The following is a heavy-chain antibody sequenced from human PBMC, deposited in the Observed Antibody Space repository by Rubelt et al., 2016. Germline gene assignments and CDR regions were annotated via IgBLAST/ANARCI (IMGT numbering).Heavy chain of an antibody. CDR3: ARGGGSGVVVPAARDLDV. Sequence: YADSVKGRFTISRDNSKNTLYLQMNSLRAEDTAVYYCARGGGSGVVVPAARDLDVWGQGTTVTVSS. D-gene: IGHD2-2*01. J-gene: IGHJ6*02. V-gene: IGHV3-30*07.